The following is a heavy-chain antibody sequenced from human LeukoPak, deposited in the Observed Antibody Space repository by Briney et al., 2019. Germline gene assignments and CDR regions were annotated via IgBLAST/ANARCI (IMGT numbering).Heavy chain of an antibody. J-gene: IGHJ4*02. CDR2: INPNSGGT. CDR1: GYTFTGYY. V-gene: IGHV1-2*02. Sequence: ASVKVSCKASGYTFTGYYMHWVRQAPGQGLEWMGWINPNSGGTNYAQKFQGRVTMTRDTSIGTAYMELSRLRSDDTAVYYCARVGPWRAVAGSYYFDYWGQGTLVTVSS. CDR3: ARVGPWRAVAGSYYFDY. D-gene: IGHD6-19*01.